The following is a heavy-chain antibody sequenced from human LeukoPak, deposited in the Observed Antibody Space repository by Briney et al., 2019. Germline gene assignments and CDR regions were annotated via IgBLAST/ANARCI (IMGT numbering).Heavy chain of an antibody. CDR1: GGSISSSTSY. CDR3: ARNASDSGTSYFDY. D-gene: IGHD1-26*01. V-gene: IGHV4-39*01. Sequence: SQTLSLTCTVSGGSISSSTSYWGWIRQPPGKGLEWIGSIYYSGSTSYNPSLKSRVTISVDTSKKQFSLKLDSVTAADTAVYYCARNASDSGTSYFDYWGQGTLVTVSS. CDR2: IYYSGST. J-gene: IGHJ4*02.